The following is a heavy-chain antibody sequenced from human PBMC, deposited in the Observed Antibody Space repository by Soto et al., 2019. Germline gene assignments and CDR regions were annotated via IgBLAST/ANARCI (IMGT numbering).Heavy chain of an antibody. J-gene: IGHJ4*02. V-gene: IGHV2-5*02. CDR1: GFSLSTSGVG. CDR2: IYWDDDK. D-gene: IGHD3-9*01. Sequence: VSGPTLVNPTQTLTLTCTFSGFSLSTSGVGVAWIRQPPGKALEWLALIYWDDDKRYSPSLRSRLTITKDTSKNEVVLTMTNMDPVDTATYSCAYSRPFYEVLTGYSHAYFFDYWGQGALVTVSS. CDR3: AYSRPFYEVLTGYSHAYFFDY.